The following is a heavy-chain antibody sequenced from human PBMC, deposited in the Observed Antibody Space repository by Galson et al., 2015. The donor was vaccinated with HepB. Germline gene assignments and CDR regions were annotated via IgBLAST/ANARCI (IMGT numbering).Heavy chain of an antibody. D-gene: IGHD3-10*01. CDR2: ISWDGGST. CDR1: GFTFDDYT. V-gene: IGHV3-43*01. Sequence: SLRLSCAASGFTFDDYTMHWVRQAPGKGLEWVSLISWDGGSTYYADSVKGRFTISRDNSKNSLYLQMNSLRTEDTALYYCAKDKAGIGYYYYGMDVWGQGTTVTVSS. CDR3: AKDKAGIGYYYYGMDV. J-gene: IGHJ6*02.